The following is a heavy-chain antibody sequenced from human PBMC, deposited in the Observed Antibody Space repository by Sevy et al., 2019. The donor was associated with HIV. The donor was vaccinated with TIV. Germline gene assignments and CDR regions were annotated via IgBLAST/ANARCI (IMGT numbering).Heavy chain of an antibody. CDR1: GFTFSDYY. D-gene: IGHD2-2*02. CDR2: ISSSGSTI. J-gene: IGHJ6*02. CDR3: ARGEKIVVVPAAIVSYYYGMDV. Sequence: GGSLRLSCAASGFTFSDYYMSWIRQAPGKGLEWVSYISSSGSTIYYADSVKGRFTSSRDNAKNSLYLQMNSLRAEDTAVYYCARGEKIVVVPAAIVSYYYGMDVWGQGTTVTVSS. V-gene: IGHV3-11*01.